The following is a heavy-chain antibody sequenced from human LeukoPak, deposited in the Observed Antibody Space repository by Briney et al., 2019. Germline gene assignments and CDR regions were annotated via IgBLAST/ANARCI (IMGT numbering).Heavy chain of an antibody. D-gene: IGHD6-19*01. CDR3: ARTPRYSSGWYD. V-gene: IGHV4-38-2*02. CDR1: GSSITSGYT. Sequence: PSETLSLTYTVSGSSITSGYTWASIRQPPAPAPHGSGSIADSGSAYYNPSLDSRLTISVDTSNSQFFLKLTSVTATDTAVYYCARTPRYSSGWYDWGQGTLVTVSS. J-gene: IGHJ4*02. CDR2: IADSGSA.